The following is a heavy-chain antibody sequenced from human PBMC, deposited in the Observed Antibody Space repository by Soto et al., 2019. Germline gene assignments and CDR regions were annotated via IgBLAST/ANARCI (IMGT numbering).Heavy chain of an antibody. CDR2: MYHSGSS. J-gene: IGHJ4*02. D-gene: IGHD2-15*01. V-gene: IGHV4-59*02. CDR1: GASVSNYY. Sequence: PSETLSLTCTVSGASVSNYYWSWIRQPPGKGLEWIGYMYHSGSSNYNPSLKRRVTISVDTSKNQVSLEVTSVIAADTAVYYCARDHVVETSYGFFDYWGQGILVTVS. CDR3: ARDHVVETSYGFFDY.